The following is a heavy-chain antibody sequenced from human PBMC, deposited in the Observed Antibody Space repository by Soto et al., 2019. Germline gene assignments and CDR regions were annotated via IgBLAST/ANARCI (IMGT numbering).Heavy chain of an antibody. Sequence: SETLSLTCAVYGGSFSGYYWTWIRQPPGKGLEWIGEINHSGTINFSPSLKSRLTISLDTSKKHFSLKLSYVTDADTAAYYCARADRTLVTSYSLDVWGQGTTVTVSS. V-gene: IGHV4-34*01. CDR3: ARADRTLVTSYSLDV. D-gene: IGHD2-21*02. J-gene: IGHJ6*02. CDR1: GGSFSGYY. CDR2: INHSGTI.